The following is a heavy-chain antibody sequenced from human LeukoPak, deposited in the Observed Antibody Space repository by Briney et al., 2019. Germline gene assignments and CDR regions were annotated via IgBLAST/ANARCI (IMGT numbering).Heavy chain of an antibody. CDR2: ISAYNGNT. Sequence: ASVKVSCKASGYTFTSYGISWVRQAPGQGLEWMGWISAYNGNTNYAQKLQGRVTMTTDTSTSTAYMELSSLRSEDTAVYYCATYDYGDFRFDYWGQGTLVTVSS. J-gene: IGHJ4*02. CDR3: ATYDYGDFRFDY. CDR1: GYTFTSYG. V-gene: IGHV1-18*01. D-gene: IGHD4-17*01.